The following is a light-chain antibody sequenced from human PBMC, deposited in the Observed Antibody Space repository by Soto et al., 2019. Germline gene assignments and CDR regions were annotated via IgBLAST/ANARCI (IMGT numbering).Light chain of an antibody. Sequence: EIVLTQSPATLSLSPGERATLSCRASQSVSSYLAWYQQKPGQAPMFFIYDASNRSTGIPVRFSGSGSGTDFTLTISSLEPEDFAVYYCQQRSNWTWTFGQGTKVDIK. CDR2: DAS. V-gene: IGKV3-11*01. J-gene: IGKJ1*01. CDR3: QQRSNWTWT. CDR1: QSVSSY.